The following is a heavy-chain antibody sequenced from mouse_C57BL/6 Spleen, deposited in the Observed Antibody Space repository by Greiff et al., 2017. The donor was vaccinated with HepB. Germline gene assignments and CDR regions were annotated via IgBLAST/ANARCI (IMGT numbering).Heavy chain of an antibody. J-gene: IGHJ1*03. V-gene: IGHV1-22*01. CDR2: INPNNGGT. CDR3: AKKWGVAAFDV. D-gene: IGHD1-1*01. CDR1: GYTFTDYN. Sequence: VQLQQSGPELVKPGASVKMSCKASGYTFTDYNMHWVKQSHGKSLEWIGYINPNNGGTSYNQKFKGKATLTVNKSSSTAYMELRSLTSEDSAVYYCAKKWGVAAFDVWGTGTTVTVSS.